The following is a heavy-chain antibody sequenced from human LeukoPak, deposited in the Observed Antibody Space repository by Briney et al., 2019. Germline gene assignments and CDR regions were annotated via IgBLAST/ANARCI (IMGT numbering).Heavy chain of an antibody. CDR3: ARVLVVSGWTNIDY. Sequence: PGRSQRLSCAASGFTFSSYGMHWVRQAPGKALEWVSFIWYDGSNKYYADSVKGRFTISRDNSKNTLYLQMNSLRAEDTAVYYCARVLVVSGWTNIDYWGQGTLVTVSS. V-gene: IGHV3-33*01. CDR1: GFTFSSYG. CDR2: IWYDGSNK. J-gene: IGHJ4*02. D-gene: IGHD6-19*01.